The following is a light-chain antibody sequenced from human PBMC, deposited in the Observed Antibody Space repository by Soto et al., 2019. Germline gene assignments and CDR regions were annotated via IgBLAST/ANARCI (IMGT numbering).Light chain of an antibody. CDR2: AAS. V-gene: IGKV3-15*01. Sequence: EIVMTQSPATLSVSPGESATLSCRASQSVSSKSAWYQQKPGQAPRLLIYAASTRATGIPGRFSGSGSGTEFTLTISSLQSEDFAVYYGQQYSSWPLTLGGGTKVEIK. CDR3: QQYSSWPLT. CDR1: QSVSSK. J-gene: IGKJ4*01.